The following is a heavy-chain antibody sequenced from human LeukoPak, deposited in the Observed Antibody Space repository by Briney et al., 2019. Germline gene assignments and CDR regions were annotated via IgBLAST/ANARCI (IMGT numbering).Heavy chain of an antibody. J-gene: IGHJ5*02. Sequence: ASVKVSCRTSGYSFINYDINWVRQAAGQGLEWMAWMSPKSGNLGSAQKFQGRVTLTRDTSISTAYLELRNLRSDDTAVYYCVRARNWFDPWGQGTLVTVSS. CDR2: MSPKSGNL. CDR3: VRARNWFDP. CDR1: GYSFINYD. V-gene: IGHV1-8*01.